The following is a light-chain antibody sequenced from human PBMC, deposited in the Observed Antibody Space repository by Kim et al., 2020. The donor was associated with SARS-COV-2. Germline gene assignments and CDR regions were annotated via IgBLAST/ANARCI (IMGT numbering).Light chain of an antibody. CDR3: GTWDSSLSAGRV. V-gene: IGLV1-51*01. CDR2: DNN. J-gene: IGLJ3*02. CDR1: SSNIGNNY. Sequence: KVTISCSGSSSNIGNNYVPWYQQLPGTAPKLLIYDNNKRPSGIPDRFSGSKSGTSATLGITGLQTGDEADYYCGTWDSSLSAGRVFGGGTQLTVL.